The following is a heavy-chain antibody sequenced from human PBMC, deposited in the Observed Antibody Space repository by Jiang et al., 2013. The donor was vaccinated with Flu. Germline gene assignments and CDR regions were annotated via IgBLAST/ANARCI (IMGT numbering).Heavy chain of an antibody. CDR1: GYSFTSYW. J-gene: IGHJ5*02. Sequence: QSGAEVKKPGESLRISCKASGYSFTSYWISWVRQMPGKGLEWLGRIDPSDSYSNYSPSFQGHVNISADRSLNTVYLQWSSVRASDTGMYYCARHNGASAHQRSLPGNNWFDPWGQGSLVTVSS. V-gene: IGHV5-10-1*01. CDR3: ARHNGASAHQRSLPGNNWFDP. CDR2: IDPSDSYS. D-gene: IGHD2-8*01.